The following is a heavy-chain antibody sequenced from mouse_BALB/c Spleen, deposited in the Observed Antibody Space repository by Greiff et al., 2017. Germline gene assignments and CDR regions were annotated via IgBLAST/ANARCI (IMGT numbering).Heavy chain of an antibody. Sequence: DVMLVESGGGLVQPGGSLKLSCAASGFTFSSYTMSWVRQTPEKRLEWVAYISNGGGSTYYPDTVKGRFTISRDNAKNTLYLQMSSLKSEDTAMYYCARQGYYGSRYFDYWGQGTTLTVSS. J-gene: IGHJ2*01. CDR2: ISNGGGST. V-gene: IGHV5-12-2*01. D-gene: IGHD1-1*01. CDR1: GFTFSSYT. CDR3: ARQGYYGSRYFDY.